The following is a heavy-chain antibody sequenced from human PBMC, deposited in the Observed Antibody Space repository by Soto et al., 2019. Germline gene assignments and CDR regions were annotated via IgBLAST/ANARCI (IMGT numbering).Heavy chain of an antibody. CDR3: ARDQGGQSGNFIFDT. Sequence: QVQLVESGGGVVQPGRSLRLSCAASGFSFSVYVMHWVRQAPGKGLDWVAVMWYHGRDLFYADSVKGRFTISRDNSKNTLYLQMNSLRAEDTAVYYCARDQGGQSGNFIFDTWGQGTLVNVS. CDR2: MWYHGRDL. V-gene: IGHV3-33*01. CDR1: GFSFSVYV. D-gene: IGHD3-16*01. J-gene: IGHJ4*02.